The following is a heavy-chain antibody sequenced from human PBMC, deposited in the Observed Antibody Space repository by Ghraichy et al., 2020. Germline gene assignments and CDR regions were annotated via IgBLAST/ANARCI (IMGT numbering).Heavy chain of an antibody. CDR1: GGSINSYH. CDR2: ISDSGYT. CDR3: ARLPGGSVYYFDY. J-gene: IGHJ4*02. D-gene: IGHD1-26*01. V-gene: IGHV4-59*08. Sequence: SETLSLTCTVSGGSINSYHWIWIRQPPGKGLEWIGYISDSGYTIYNPTLKSRVAISVDTSQNQFSLNLRSVTAADTAVYYCARLPGGSVYYFDYWGKGTLVTVSS.